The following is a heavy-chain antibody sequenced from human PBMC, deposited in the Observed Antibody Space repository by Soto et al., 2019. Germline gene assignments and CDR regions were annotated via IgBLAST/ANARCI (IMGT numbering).Heavy chain of an antibody. Sequence: EVQLVESGGGLVQPGGSLRLSCAASRFTFSSYEMNWVRQAPGKGLEWVSYISSSGSTIYYADSVKGRFTISRDNAKNSLYLQMNSLRAEDTAVYYCATTGAYSSSWYYYGMDVWGQGTTVTVSS. V-gene: IGHV3-48*03. J-gene: IGHJ6*02. D-gene: IGHD6-13*01. CDR1: RFTFSSYE. CDR2: ISSSGSTI. CDR3: ATTGAYSSSWYYYGMDV.